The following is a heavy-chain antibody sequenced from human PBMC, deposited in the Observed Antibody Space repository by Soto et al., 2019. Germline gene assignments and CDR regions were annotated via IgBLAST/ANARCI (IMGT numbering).Heavy chain of an antibody. CDR2: ISSSSSYI. V-gene: IGHV3-21*01. J-gene: IGHJ4*02. Sequence: SGGSLRLSCAASGFTFSSYSMNWVRQAPGKGLEWVSSISSSSSYIYYADSVKGRFTISRDNAKNSLYLQMNSLRAEDTAVYYCARPSPQAYCGGDCYSPYYFDYWGQGTLVTVSS. CDR1: GFTFSSYS. CDR3: ARPSPQAYCGGDCYSPYYFDY. D-gene: IGHD2-21*02.